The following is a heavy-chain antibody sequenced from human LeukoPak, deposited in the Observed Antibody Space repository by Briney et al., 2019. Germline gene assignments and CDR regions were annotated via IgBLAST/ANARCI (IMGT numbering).Heavy chain of an antibody. CDR1: GGSISSYY. V-gene: IGHV4-59*01. Sequence: PSETLSLTCTVSGGSISSYYWSWIRQPPGKGLEWIGYIYYSGSTNYNPSLKSRVTISVDTSKNQFSLKLSSVTAADTAVYYCARDVGLRSNWGDAFDIWGQGTMVTVSS. J-gene: IGHJ3*02. CDR2: IYYSGST. D-gene: IGHD4-17*01. CDR3: ARDVGLRSNWGDAFDI.